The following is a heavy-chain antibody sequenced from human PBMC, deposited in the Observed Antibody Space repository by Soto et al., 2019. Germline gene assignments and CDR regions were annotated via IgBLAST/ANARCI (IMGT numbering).Heavy chain of an antibody. CDR1: GGSISSGGYY. V-gene: IGHV4-31*03. Sequence: QVQLQESGPGLVKPSQTLSLTCTVSGGSISSGGYYWSWIRQHPGKGLEWIGYIYYSGSTYYNPSHKSRVTISVDTSKNQFSLKLSSVTAAYTAVYYCARDTGSGSYLNYYYYGMDVWGQGTTVTVSS. CDR2: IYYSGST. CDR3: ARDTGSGSYLNYYYYGMDV. D-gene: IGHD3-10*01. J-gene: IGHJ6*02.